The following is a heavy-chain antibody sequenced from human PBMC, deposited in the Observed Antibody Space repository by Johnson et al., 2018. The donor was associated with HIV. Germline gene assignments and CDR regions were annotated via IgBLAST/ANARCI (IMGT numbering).Heavy chain of an antibody. V-gene: IGHV3-20*04. CDR2: INWNGGST. J-gene: IGHJ3*02. Sequence: VHLVESGGGVVRPGGSLRLSCAASGFTFDDYGMSWVRQAPGKGLERVSGINWNGGSTGSADSVKCRFTIASDNAKNSLYLQMNSLRAEDTALYYCARASAATKGNAFDIWGQGTMVTVSS. D-gene: IGHD1-26*01. CDR1: GFTFDDYG. CDR3: ARASAATKGNAFDI.